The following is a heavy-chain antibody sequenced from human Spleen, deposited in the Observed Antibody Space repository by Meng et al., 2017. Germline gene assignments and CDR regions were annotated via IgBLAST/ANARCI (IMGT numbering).Heavy chain of an antibody. Sequence: QPQLQESGPGLVKPSEALSLTCSVSGGSISTSGYYWGWIRQPPGKGLEWIGSIGHSGITYYTPSLKSRVTVSIDTSKNQFSLEVTSVTAADTAVYYCVRSSGWVRTGFDPWGQGTLVTVSS. CDR1: GGSISTSGYY. V-gene: IGHV4-39*01. CDR3: VRSSGWVRTGFDP. D-gene: IGHD6-19*01. CDR2: IGHSGIT. J-gene: IGHJ5*02.